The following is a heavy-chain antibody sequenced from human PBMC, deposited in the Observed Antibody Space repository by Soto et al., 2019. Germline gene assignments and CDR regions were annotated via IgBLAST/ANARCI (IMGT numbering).Heavy chain of an antibody. CDR1: GFTFSSYS. V-gene: IGHV3-21*01. J-gene: IGHJ3*02. Sequence: NPGGSLRLSCAASGFTFSSYSMNWVRQAPGKGLEWVSSISSSSSYIYYADSVKGRFTISRDNAKNSLYLQMNSLRAEDTAVYYCARVRITIFGVVTHAFDIWGQGTMVTVSS. CDR3: ARVRITIFGVVTHAFDI. D-gene: IGHD3-3*01. CDR2: ISSSSSYI.